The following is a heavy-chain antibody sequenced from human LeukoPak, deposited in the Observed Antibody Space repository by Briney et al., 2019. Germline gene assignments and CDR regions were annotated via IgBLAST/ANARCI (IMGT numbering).Heavy chain of an antibody. D-gene: IGHD2-2*01. V-gene: IGHV4-34*01. J-gene: IGHJ6*02. CDR3: ARGGDIVVVPAAPAPYYYGMDV. CDR1: GVSFSGYY. Sequence: PSETLSLTCAVYGVSFSGYYWSWIRQPPGKGLEWIGEINHSGSTNYNPSLKSRVTISVDTSKNQFSLKLSSVTAADTAVYYCARGGDIVVVPAAPAPYYYGMDVWGQGTTVTVSS. CDR2: INHSGST.